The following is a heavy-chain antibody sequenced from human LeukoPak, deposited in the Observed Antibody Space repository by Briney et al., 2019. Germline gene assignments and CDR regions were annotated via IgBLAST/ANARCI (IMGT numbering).Heavy chain of an antibody. Sequence: GGSLRLSCAASGFTFNNYWMTWFRQAPGKGLEWVANIKPDGTEIYYEDSVRGRFIVSRDNAENSLYLQMNSLRVEDTAVYYCAKVSVAAAVYYLDYWGQGTLVTVSS. J-gene: IGHJ4*02. CDR1: GFTFNNYW. CDR3: AKVSVAAAVYYLDY. V-gene: IGHV3-7*01. CDR2: IKPDGTEI. D-gene: IGHD6-13*01.